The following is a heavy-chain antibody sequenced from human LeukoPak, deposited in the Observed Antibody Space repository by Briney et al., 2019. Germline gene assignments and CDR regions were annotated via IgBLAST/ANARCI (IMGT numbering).Heavy chain of an antibody. CDR2: IYYSGST. Sequence: PSETLSLTCTVSGGSISSYYWSWIRQPPGKGLEWIGYIYYSGSTNYNPSLKSRVTISVDTSKNQFSLKLSSVTAADTAVYYCARDQGIVVVTDAFDIWGQGTMVTVSS. CDR1: GGSISSYY. D-gene: IGHD3-22*01. V-gene: IGHV4-59*12. CDR3: ARDQGIVVVTDAFDI. J-gene: IGHJ3*02.